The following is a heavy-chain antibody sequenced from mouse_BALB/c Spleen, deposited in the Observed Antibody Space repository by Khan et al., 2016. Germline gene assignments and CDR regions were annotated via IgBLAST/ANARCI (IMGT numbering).Heavy chain of an antibody. J-gene: IGHJ3*01. CDR1: GYSITSDYA. CDR3: AAYDGYYSAWFAY. CDR2: INYSGIP. V-gene: IGHV3-2*02. D-gene: IGHD2-3*01. Sequence: EVQLQESGPGLVKPSQSLSLTCTVTGYSITSDYAWNWIRQFPGNKLEWMGYINYSGIPTYNPSLKSRISVTRDTSKNPFFLQLNSVTAEDTATYYCAAYDGYYSAWFAYWGQGTLVTVSA.